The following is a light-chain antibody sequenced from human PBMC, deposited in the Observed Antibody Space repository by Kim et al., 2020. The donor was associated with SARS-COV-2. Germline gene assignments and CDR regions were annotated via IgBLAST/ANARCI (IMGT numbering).Light chain of an antibody. V-gene: IGKV1-8*01. Sequence: ASTGDRVTITCRASQGISSYLAWYQQKPGKAPKLLIYAASTLQSGVPSRFSGSGSGTDFTLTISCLQSEDFATYYCQQYYSYHRTFGQGTKVDIK. CDR1: QGISSY. J-gene: IGKJ1*01. CDR3: QQYYSYHRT. CDR2: AAS.